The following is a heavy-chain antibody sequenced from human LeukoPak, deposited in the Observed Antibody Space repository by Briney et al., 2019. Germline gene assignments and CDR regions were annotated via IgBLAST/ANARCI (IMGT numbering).Heavy chain of an antibody. CDR2: TYFRSKWYN. J-gene: IGHJ3*02. Sequence: SQTLSLTCAISGDSVSSNSAAWNWIRQSPSRGLEWLGRTYFRSKWYNDYAVSVKSRIIINADTSKNHFSLQLNSVTPEDTAVYFCARNGIGTTYDAFGIWGQGTLVTVSS. D-gene: IGHD1-1*01. V-gene: IGHV6-1*01. CDR3: ARNGIGTTYDAFGI. CDR1: GDSVSSNSAA.